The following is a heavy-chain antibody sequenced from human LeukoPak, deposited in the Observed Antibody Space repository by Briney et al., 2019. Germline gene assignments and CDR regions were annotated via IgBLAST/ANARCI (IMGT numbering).Heavy chain of an antibody. V-gene: IGHV1-18*01. CDR1: GYTFTSYG. CDR2: ISAYNGNT. J-gene: IGHJ4*02. Sequence: ASVKVSCKASGYTFTSYGISWVRQAPGQGLEWMGWISAYNGNTNYAQKLQGRVTMTTDTSTSTAYMDLRSLRSDDTAVYYCARVWYCSSTSCKGFPDYWGQGTLVTVSS. D-gene: IGHD2-2*01. CDR3: ARVWYCSSTSCKGFPDY.